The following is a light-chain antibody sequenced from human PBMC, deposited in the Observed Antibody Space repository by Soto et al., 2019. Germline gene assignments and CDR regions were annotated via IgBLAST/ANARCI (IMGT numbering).Light chain of an antibody. CDR1: QSVSSY. J-gene: IGKJ1*01. CDR2: DAS. Sequence: ETVLTQSPATLSLSPGERATLSCRASQSVSSYLGWYQQKPGQAPRLLIYDASNRATGIPARFSGSGSGTEFTLTISSLQSEDFAVYYCQQYDYWPRTFGQGTKVDIK. CDR3: QQYDYWPRT. V-gene: IGKV3-11*01.